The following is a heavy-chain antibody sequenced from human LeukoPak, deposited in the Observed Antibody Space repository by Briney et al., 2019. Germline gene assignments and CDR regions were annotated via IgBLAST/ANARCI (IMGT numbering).Heavy chain of an antibody. V-gene: IGHV3-30*18. CDR1: GFTFSSYG. CDR2: ISYDGSNK. D-gene: IGHD5-24*01. J-gene: IGHJ4*02. CDR3: AKDGIDALGAPSPRWLQWLLDY. Sequence: GGSLRLSCAASGFTFSSYGMHWVRQAPGKGLEWVAVISYDGSNKYYADSVKGRFTISRDNSKNTLYLQMNSLRAEDTAVYYCAKDGIDALGAPSPRWLQWLLDYWGQGTLVTVSS.